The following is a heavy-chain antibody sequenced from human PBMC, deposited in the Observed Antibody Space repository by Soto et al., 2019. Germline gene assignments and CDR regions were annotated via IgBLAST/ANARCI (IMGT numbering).Heavy chain of an antibody. V-gene: IGHV3-23*01. CDR3: ARAFDFGDYGWFDP. CDR1: GFNFGRSA. Sequence: EVQLLESGGGVVQAGGSLRLSCAGSGFNFGRSAMAWVRQAPGKGLEWVSTISGSGVKTYYADSVKGRFTISRDTSQNTLDLQMHSLRAEDTAVYFCARAFDFGDYGWFDPWGQGTLVIVSS. J-gene: IGHJ5*02. D-gene: IGHD4-17*01. CDR2: ISGSGVKT.